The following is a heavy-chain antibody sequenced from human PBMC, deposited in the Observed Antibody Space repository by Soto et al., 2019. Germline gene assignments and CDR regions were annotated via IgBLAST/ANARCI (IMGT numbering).Heavy chain of an antibody. CDR3: ARWSYLDY. D-gene: IGHD3-3*01. J-gene: IGHJ4*02. Sequence: GGSLRLSCAASGFSFGSYALSWVRQAPGKGLEWVSTISGSDGKTFYADSVKGRISISRDTSQSTLYLQMNSLRADDTAMYYCARWSYLDYWGQGTRVTVSS. CDR2: ISGSDGKT. CDR1: GFSFGSYA. V-gene: IGHV3-23*01.